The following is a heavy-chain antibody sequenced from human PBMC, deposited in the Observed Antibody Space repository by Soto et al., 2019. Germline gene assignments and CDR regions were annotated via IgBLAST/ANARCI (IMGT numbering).Heavy chain of an antibody. D-gene: IGHD3-16*01. CDR2: INTYNGNT. CDR3: AMVDVYVTPTPQDV. V-gene: IGHV1-18*01. J-gene: IGHJ6*02. Sequence: QVQLVQSGAEVKNPGASVKVSCKASGYTFTSYGIGWARQAPGQGLEWMGWINTYNGNTNYAQNVQGRVTLTTDTSTSTAYMDLRSLRSNDTAVYYCAMVDVYVTPTPQDVWGQGTTVIVSS. CDR1: GYTFTSYG.